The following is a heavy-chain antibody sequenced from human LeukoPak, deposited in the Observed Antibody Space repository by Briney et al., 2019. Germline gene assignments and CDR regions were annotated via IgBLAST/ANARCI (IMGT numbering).Heavy chain of an antibody. D-gene: IGHD6-19*01. CDR1: GGSISSYY. CDR2: IDYSGTT. J-gene: IGHJ5*02. CDR3: ARGTYSSGWYYRFDP. Sequence: PSETLSLTCTVSGGSISSYYWSWIRQPPGKGLEWIGYIDYSGTTDYNPSLKSRVTISVDTSKNQFSLKLTSVTAADPAVYYCARGTYSSGWYYRFDPWGQGTLVTVSS. V-gene: IGHV4-59*01.